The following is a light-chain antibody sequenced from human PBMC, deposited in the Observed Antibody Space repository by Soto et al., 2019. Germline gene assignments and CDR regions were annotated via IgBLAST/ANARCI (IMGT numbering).Light chain of an antibody. Sequence: EIAMKQSPATLCVFPGERAILSGMASQNVYNNLAWYQQKPGQAPRLLIYDAYIRATGVPARFSASGSGTEFTLTINSLQSEDFAVYYCQRYNRWPLAFGGGTKVDIK. J-gene: IGKJ4*01. CDR3: QRYNRWPLA. CDR2: DAY. CDR1: QNVYNN. V-gene: IGKV3-15*01.